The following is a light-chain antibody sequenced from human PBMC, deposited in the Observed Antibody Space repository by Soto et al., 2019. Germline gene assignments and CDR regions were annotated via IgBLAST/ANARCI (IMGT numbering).Light chain of an antibody. J-gene: IGKJ4*01. CDR3: QQYNIWPLT. CDR1: QSVNTRY. Sequence: EIVLTQSPGTLSLSPGQRATLSCRASQSVNTRYFSWYQQRPGQAPRLLIYGTSIRATAFPDRFSGSGSGTDFTLTISRLESEDFAVYYCQQYNIWPLTFGGGTKVEIK. CDR2: GTS. V-gene: IGKV3-20*01.